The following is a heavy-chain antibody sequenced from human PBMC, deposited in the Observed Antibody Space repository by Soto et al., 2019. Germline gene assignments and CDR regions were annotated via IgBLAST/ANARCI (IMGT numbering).Heavy chain of an antibody. CDR2: INGGNGQI. CDR1: GYTFTTYA. Sequence: QVHLVQSGAEGKKPGASVMVSCKASGYTFTTYAIHWVRQAPGQRLEWMGWINGGNGQIKYSQQFQGRLTFTRDSSSSTAYMDLRSLSSEATAVYYCRRDNGYQVLWAWGPGTTVTVS. D-gene: IGHD2-2*01. CDR3: RRDNGYQVLWA. J-gene: IGHJ6*02. V-gene: IGHV1-3*01.